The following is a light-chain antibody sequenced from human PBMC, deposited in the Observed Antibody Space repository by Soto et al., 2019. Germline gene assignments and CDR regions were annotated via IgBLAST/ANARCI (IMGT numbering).Light chain of an antibody. CDR2: DAS. CDR3: QQRSNWPPWT. J-gene: IGKJ1*01. Sequence: EIVLTQSPATLSLSPGERATLSCRASQSINGYLAWYQHKPGQAPRLVIDDASNRATGVPARFSGSGCCADFALPISSLEPEDFAVYYCQQRSNWPPWTFGQGTKVDIK. V-gene: IGKV3-11*01. CDR1: QSINGY.